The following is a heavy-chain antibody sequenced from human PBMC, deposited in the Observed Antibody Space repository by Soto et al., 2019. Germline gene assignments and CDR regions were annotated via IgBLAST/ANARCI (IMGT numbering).Heavy chain of an antibody. J-gene: IGHJ6*02. Sequence: PSETQSLTCAVSGGSFSGYYWSWILQPPGTVLEWIGEINHSGSTNYNPSLKSRVTISVDTSKNQFSLKLSSVTAADTAVYYCARGRQQLALHYYYYYGMDVWGQGTTVTVSS. CDR2: INHSGST. D-gene: IGHD6-13*01. CDR3: ARGRQQLALHYYYYYGMDV. CDR1: GGSFSGYY. V-gene: IGHV4-34*01.